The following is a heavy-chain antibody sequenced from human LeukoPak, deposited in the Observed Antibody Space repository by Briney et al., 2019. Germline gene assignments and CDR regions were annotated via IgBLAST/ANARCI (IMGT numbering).Heavy chain of an antibody. Sequence: PGGSLRLSCAASGFTFSSYAMSWVRQAPGKGLEWVSAISGSGGSTYYADSVKGRFTISRDNSKNTLYLQMNSLRAEDTAVYYCARGWRSSLGNWFDPWGQGTLVTVSS. CDR1: GFTFSSYA. CDR3: ARGWRSSLGNWFDP. V-gene: IGHV3-23*01. J-gene: IGHJ5*02. CDR2: ISGSGGST. D-gene: IGHD6-13*01.